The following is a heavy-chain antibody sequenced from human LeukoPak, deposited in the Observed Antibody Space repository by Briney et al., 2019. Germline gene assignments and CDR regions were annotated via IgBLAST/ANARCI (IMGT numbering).Heavy chain of an antibody. CDR1: GGSFSGYY. J-gene: IGHJ1*01. CDR2: INHSGST. V-gene: IGHV4-34*01. Sequence: SETLSLTCAVYGGSFSGYYWSWIRQPPGKGLEWIGEINHSGSTNYNPSLKSRVTISVDTSKNQFSLKLSSVTAADTAVYYCATTSSYYDSSGYSFQHWGQGTLVTVSS. CDR3: ATTSSYYDSSGYSFQH. D-gene: IGHD3-22*01.